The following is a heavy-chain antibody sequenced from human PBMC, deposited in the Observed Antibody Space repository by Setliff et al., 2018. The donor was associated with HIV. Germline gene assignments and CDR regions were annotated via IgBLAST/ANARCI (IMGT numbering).Heavy chain of an antibody. J-gene: IGHJ6*03. CDR3: AKGRYSSGANYYYYYMDV. D-gene: IGHD6-19*01. V-gene: IGHV3-30*02. CDR1: GFTFSSYA. CDR2: IRSDGSNK. Sequence: GGSLRLSCAASGFTFSSYAMHWVRQAPGKGLEWVASIRSDGSNKYYADPVTGRFTISRDDSKNTLYLQMNSLRAEDTAVYYCAKGRYSSGANYYYYYMDVWGKGTTVTVSS.